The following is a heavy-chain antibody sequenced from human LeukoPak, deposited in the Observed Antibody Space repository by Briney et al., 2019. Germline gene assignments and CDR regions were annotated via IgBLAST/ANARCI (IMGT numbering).Heavy chain of an antibody. CDR3: AKHQTGTTNYFDY. CDR2: ISGRGGST. J-gene: IGHJ4*02. V-gene: IGHV3-23*01. D-gene: IGHD1-1*01. Sequence: GGSLRLSCAASGFTFSSYAMSWVRQAPGKGLEWVSAISGRGGSTYYADSVKGRFTISRDNSKNTLYLQMNSLRAEDTAVYYCAKHQTGTTNYFDYWGQGTLVTVSS. CDR1: GFTFSSYA.